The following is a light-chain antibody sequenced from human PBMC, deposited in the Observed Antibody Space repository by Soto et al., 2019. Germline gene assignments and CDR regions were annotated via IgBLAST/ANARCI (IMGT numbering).Light chain of an antibody. J-gene: IGKJ3*01. V-gene: IGKV3-11*01. Sequence: EIVLTQSPATLSLSPGERATLSCRASQSVSSYLAWYQQKPGQAPRLLIYDASNRATGIPARFSGSGSGTDFTLTISSLEPEDFAVYYCQQRYNWPPAFTFAPGTKVDIK. CDR2: DAS. CDR3: QQRYNWPPAFT. CDR1: QSVSSY.